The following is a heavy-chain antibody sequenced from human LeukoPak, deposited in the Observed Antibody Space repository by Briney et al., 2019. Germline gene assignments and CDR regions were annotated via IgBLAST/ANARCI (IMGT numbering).Heavy chain of an antibody. J-gene: IGHJ4*02. V-gene: IGHV3-30*03. Sequence: GGPLRLSCAASGFAFSNYGMHWVRQAPGKGLEWVAVISYDGSNEYYADSVKGRFSISRDTAKNSLYLQMNSLRAEDTAVYYCARAGIAVAGIYYFDYWGQGTLVTVSS. D-gene: IGHD6-19*01. CDR1: GFAFSNYG. CDR3: ARAGIAVAGIYYFDY. CDR2: ISYDGSNE.